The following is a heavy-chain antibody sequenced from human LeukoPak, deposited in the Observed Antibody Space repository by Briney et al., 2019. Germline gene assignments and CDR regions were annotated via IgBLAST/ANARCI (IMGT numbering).Heavy chain of an antibody. J-gene: IGHJ4*02. D-gene: IGHD2-21*01. CDR2: IYQRATV. CDR3: ARAFCVGECFVLHIFFDS. V-gene: IGHV4-38-2*02. CDR1: GYSISSGYF. Sequence: ESGPGLVKPSETLSLTCNVSGYSISSGYFWGWVRQAPGKGLEWIGSIYQRATVHYNPSLKSRVTISLDTSKNHFSLNLRSMQASDTAVYYCARAFCVGECFVLHIFFDSWGQGTLVTVSS.